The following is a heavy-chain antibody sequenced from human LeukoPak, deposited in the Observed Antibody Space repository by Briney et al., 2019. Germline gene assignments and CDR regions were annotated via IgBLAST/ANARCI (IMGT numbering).Heavy chain of an antibody. CDR2: MNPNSGNT. Sequence: ASVKVSCKASGGTFSSYAINWVRQATGQGLEWMGWMNPNSGNTGYAQKFQGRVTMTRNTSISTAYMELSSLRSEDTAVYYCARGPLLWFGAINAFDIWGQGTMVTVSS. CDR1: GGTFSSYA. V-gene: IGHV1-8*02. J-gene: IGHJ3*02. CDR3: ARGPLLWFGAINAFDI. D-gene: IGHD3-10*01.